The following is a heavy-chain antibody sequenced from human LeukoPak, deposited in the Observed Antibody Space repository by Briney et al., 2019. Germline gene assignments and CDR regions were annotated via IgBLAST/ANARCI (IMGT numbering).Heavy chain of an antibody. CDR1: GGSISSYY. CDR3: ARDVNNWFDP. V-gene: IGHV4-4*07. J-gene: IGHJ5*02. Sequence: SETLSLTCTVSGGSISSYYWSWIRQPAGKGLEWIGRIYTRGSTNYNPSLKSRVPMSVDTSKNQFSLKISSVTAADPAVYYCARDVNNWFDPWGQGPLVTVSS. CDR2: IYTRGST.